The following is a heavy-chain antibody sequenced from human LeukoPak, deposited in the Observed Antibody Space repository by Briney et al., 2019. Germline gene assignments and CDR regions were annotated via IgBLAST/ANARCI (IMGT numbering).Heavy chain of an antibody. CDR1: GGTFSSYA. Sequence: ASVKVSCKASGGTFSSYAISWVRQAPGQGLEWMGGIIPIFGTANYAQKFQGRVTITADKSTSTAYMELGSLRSEDTAVYYCARKQLDGWFDPWGQGTLVTVSS. CDR3: ARKQLDGWFDP. J-gene: IGHJ5*02. CDR2: IIPIFGTA. V-gene: IGHV1-69*06. D-gene: IGHD6-13*01.